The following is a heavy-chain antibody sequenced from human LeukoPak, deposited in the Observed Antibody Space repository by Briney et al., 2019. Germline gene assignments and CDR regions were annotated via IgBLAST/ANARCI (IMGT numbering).Heavy chain of an antibody. V-gene: IGHV4-59*01. D-gene: IGHD3-3*01. CDR3: AAMHDFWSGYYDY. CDR1: GGSISSYY. J-gene: IGHJ4*02. Sequence: SETLSLTCTVSGGSISSYYWSWIRQPPGKGLEWNGYIYYSGSTNYNPSLKSRVTISVDTSKNQFSLKLSSVTAADTAVYYCAAMHDFWSGYYDYWGQGTLVTVSS. CDR2: IYYSGST.